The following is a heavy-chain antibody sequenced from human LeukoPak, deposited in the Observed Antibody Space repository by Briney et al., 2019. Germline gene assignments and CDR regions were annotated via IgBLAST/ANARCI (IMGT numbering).Heavy chain of an antibody. J-gene: IGHJ6*03. Sequence: SETLSLTCSVSGGSISRSSYYWGWIRQPPGKGLEWIGEIYHSGSTNYNPSLKSRVTISLDKSKNQFSLNLNSVTAADTAAYYCARTYYYYMDVWGKGTTVTVSS. CDR2: IYHSGST. CDR3: ARTYYYYMDV. V-gene: IGHV4-39*07. CDR1: GGSISRSSYY.